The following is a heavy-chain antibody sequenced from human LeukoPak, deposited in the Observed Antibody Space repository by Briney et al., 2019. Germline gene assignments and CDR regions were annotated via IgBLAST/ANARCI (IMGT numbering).Heavy chain of an antibody. D-gene: IGHD1-20*01. CDR1: GFTFSNYS. Sequence: PGGSLRLSCAASGFTFSNYSMTWVRQAPGKGLEWVSGISGSGGATYYADSVKGRFTISRDNSENTVYLQMNSLRVEDTAVYYCAKAHTRYNWKSDLFDPWGQGTLVTVSS. CDR2: ISGSGGAT. CDR3: AKAHTRYNWKSDLFDP. V-gene: IGHV3-23*01. J-gene: IGHJ5*02.